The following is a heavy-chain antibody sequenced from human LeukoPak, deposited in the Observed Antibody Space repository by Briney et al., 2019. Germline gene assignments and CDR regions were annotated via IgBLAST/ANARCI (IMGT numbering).Heavy chain of an antibody. CDR2: IYHSGST. D-gene: IGHD3-22*01. V-gene: IGHV4-4*02. J-gene: IGHJ3*01. CDR3: ARESSDYDSSGPT. Sequence: TPSETLSLTCAVSNGSINSDNWWTWVRQSPGKGLEWIGEIYHSGSTNYNPSLWGRVTISVDTSKNQFSLKLSSVTAADTAVYYCARESSDYDSSGPTWGQGTMVTVSS. CDR1: NGSINSDNW.